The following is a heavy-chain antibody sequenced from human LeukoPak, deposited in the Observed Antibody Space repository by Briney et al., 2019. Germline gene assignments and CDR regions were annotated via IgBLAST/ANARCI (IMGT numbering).Heavy chain of an antibody. CDR1: GGTFSSYA. Sequence: ASVKVSCKASGGTFSSYAISWVRQAPGQGLEWMGGIIPIFGTANYAKKFQCRVTITTDESTSTAYMELSRLRSEDTAVYYCARVGYCSSTSCRRFNDAFDIWGQGTMVTVSS. CDR2: IIPIFGTA. CDR3: ARVGYCSSTSCRRFNDAFDI. J-gene: IGHJ3*02. D-gene: IGHD2-2*03. V-gene: IGHV1-69*05.